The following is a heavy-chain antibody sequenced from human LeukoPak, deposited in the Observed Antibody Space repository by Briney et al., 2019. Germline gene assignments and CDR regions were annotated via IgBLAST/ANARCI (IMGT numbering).Heavy chain of an antibody. D-gene: IGHD2/OR15-2a*01. CDR3: AGHHPRNTVDF. CDR1: GGSISSYY. V-gene: IGHV4-59*01. CDR2: IYYSGST. Sequence: PSETLSLTCTVSGGSISSYYWSWIRQPPGKGLEWIGYIYYSGSTNYNPSLKSRVTISVDTSKNQFSLKLSSVTAADTAVHYCAGHHPRNTVDFWGQGTLVTVSS. J-gene: IGHJ4*02.